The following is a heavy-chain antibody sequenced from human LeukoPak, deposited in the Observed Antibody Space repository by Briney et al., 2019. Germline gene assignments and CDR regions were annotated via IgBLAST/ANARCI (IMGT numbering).Heavy chain of an antibody. J-gene: IGHJ6*02. Sequence: SETLSLTCAVYGGSFSGYYWSWIRQPPGKGLEWIGEINHSGSTNYNPSLKSRVTISVDTSKNQFSQKLSSVTAADTAVYYCARGSGGRSTTLGMDVWGQGTTVTVSS. V-gene: IGHV4-34*01. CDR3: ARGSGGRSTTLGMDV. CDR2: INHSGST. D-gene: IGHD2-15*01. CDR1: GGSFSGYY.